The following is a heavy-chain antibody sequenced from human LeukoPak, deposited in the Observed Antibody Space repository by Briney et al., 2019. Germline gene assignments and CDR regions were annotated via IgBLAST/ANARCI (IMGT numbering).Heavy chain of an antibody. CDR3: AKDLRY. D-gene: IGHD2-2*01. CDR2: IGGSGGYST. J-gene: IGHJ4*02. V-gene: IGHV3-23*01. Sequence: GGSLRLSCAASGFALSDFEMNWVRQAPGKGLEWVSGIGGSGGYSTYYAESVKGRFTISRDNSQNTLFLQMNSLRAEDTDVYYCAKDLRYGGQGTLVTVSS. CDR1: GFALSDFE.